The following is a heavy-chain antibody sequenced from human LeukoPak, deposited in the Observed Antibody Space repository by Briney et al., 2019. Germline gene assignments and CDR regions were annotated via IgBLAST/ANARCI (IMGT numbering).Heavy chain of an antibody. CDR3: AKGATGWSPFGY. Sequence: GGSLRLSCAASGFSFDDSAMHWVRQAPGKGLEWVSLFSGDGSSTYYADCVKGRFTISRDNRKNSLYLQMNSLRTEDTALYYCAKGATGWSPFGYWGQGTLVTVSS. CDR1: GFSFDDSA. D-gene: IGHD6-19*01. CDR2: FSGDGSST. V-gene: IGHV3-43*02. J-gene: IGHJ4*02.